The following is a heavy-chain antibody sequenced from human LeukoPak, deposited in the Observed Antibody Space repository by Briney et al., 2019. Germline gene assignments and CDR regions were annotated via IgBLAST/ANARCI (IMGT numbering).Heavy chain of an antibody. D-gene: IGHD3-9*01. J-gene: IGHJ3*02. Sequence: SETLSLTCAVYGGSFSGYYWSWIRQPPGKGLEWIGSIYYSGSTYYNPSLKSRVTISVDTSKNQFSLKLSSVTAADTAVYYCARAYDIGAFDIWGQGTMVTVSS. V-gene: IGHV4-34*01. CDR1: GGSFSGYY. CDR3: ARAYDIGAFDI. CDR2: IYYSGST.